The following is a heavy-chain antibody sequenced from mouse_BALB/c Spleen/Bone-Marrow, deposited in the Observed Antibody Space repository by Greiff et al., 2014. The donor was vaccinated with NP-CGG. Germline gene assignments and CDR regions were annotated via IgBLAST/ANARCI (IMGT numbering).Heavy chain of an antibody. V-gene: IGHV1-4*01. D-gene: IGHD1-1*01. CDR1: GYTFTSYT. CDR3: ARSLRWYFDV. J-gene: IGHJ1*01. CDR2: INPSSGYT. Sequence: QVQLKESGAELARPGASVKMSCKASGYTFTSYTMRWVKQRPGQGLEWIGYINPSSGYTNYNQKFKDKATLTADKSSSTAYMQLSSLTSEDSAVYYCARSLRWYFDVWGAGPTVTVS.